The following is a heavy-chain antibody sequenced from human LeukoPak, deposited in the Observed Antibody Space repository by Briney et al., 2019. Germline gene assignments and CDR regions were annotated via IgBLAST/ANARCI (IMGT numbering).Heavy chain of an antibody. Sequence: SETLSLTCIVSGGSVSSHYWSWVRQPAGKRLEWIGRFYTSENTKYNPSLESRVTMAVDTSKNQFSLKLTSMTAADTAVYFCARDTGAGGIMDVWGKGTTVTVSS. CDR3: ARDTGAGGIMDV. V-gene: IGHV4-4*07. D-gene: IGHD1-26*01. J-gene: IGHJ6*03. CDR2: FYTSENT. CDR1: GGSVSSHY.